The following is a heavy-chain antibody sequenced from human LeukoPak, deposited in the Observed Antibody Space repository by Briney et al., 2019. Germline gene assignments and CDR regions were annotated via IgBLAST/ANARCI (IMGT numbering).Heavy chain of an antibody. V-gene: IGHV5-51*04. J-gene: IGHJ4*02. CDR2: ISPGDSEP. CDR1: GYTFTSYW. D-gene: IGHD5-18*01. CDR3: ARRINRGYSYGFDY. Sequence: ESLSLSCTGSGYTFTSYWIGSVRQMPGKSLGCRGVISPGDSEPTYSPPFQGQVTIPADHPITTSYLQWTSLKASDTAMYYCARRINRGYSYGFDYWGQGTLVTVSS.